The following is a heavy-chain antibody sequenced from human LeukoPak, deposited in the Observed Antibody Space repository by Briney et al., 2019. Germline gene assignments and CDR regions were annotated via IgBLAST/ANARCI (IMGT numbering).Heavy chain of an antibody. V-gene: IGHV4-59*08. CDR1: GGSISSYY. Sequence: PSETLSLTCTVSGGSISSYYWTWIRQPPGKGLEWIGYIYYSGSTNYDPSLKSRVTISVDTSKNQFSLNLNSVTAADTAVYYCARRPVGDAFDIWGQGTMVTVSS. D-gene: IGHD1-26*01. CDR2: IYYSGST. CDR3: ARRPVGDAFDI. J-gene: IGHJ3*02.